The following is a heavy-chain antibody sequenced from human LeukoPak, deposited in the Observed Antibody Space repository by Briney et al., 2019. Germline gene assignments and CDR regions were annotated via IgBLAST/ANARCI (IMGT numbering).Heavy chain of an antibody. CDR3: ARGTHGTNGVCYTFDY. V-gene: IGHV1-18*01. CDR2: ISAYNGNA. D-gene: IGHD2-8*01. Sequence: ASVKVSCKASGYTFTSYGISWVRQAPGQGLEWMGWISAYNGNANYAQKLQGRVTMTTDTSTSTAYMELRSLRSDDTAVYYCARGTHGTNGVCYTFDYWGQGTLVTVSS. J-gene: IGHJ4*02. CDR1: GYTFTSYG.